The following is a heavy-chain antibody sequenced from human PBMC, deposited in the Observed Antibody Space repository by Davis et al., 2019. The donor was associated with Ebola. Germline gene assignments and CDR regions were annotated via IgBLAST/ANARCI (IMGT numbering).Heavy chain of an antibody. D-gene: IGHD6-13*01. CDR3: ARDRGTAGHSYGMDV. V-gene: IGHV3-21*01. CDR2: ISSSSSYI. Sequence: GGSLRLSCAASGFTFSSYSMNCVRHAPGKGLEWVSSISSSSSYIYYADSVKGRFTISRDNAKNSLYLQMNSLRAEDTAVYYCARDRGTAGHSYGMDVWGQGTTVTVSS. J-gene: IGHJ6*02. CDR1: GFTFSSYS.